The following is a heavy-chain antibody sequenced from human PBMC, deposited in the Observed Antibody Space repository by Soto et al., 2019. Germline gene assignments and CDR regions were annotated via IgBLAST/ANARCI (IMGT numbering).Heavy chain of an antibody. J-gene: IGHJ4*02. Sequence: EVQLVESGGGLVQPGGSLRLSCTTSGFTFNKLWMSWVRHAPGKRLQWVAIIKQDGSEESYVDSVKGRFTISRDNAKNSLYLQMNSLRVEDRAVYYCARGYCGGGSCSRGYWGQGTLVSVSS. CDR2: IKQDGSEE. V-gene: IGHV3-7*01. D-gene: IGHD2-15*01. CDR1: GFTFNKLW. CDR3: ARGYCGGGSCSRGY.